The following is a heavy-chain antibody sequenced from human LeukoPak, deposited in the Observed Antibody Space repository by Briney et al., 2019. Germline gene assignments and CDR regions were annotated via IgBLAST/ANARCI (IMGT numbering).Heavy chain of an antibody. Sequence: ASVKVSCKASGYTFTGYYMHWVRQAPGQGLEWMGIINPSGGSTSYAQKFQGRVTMTRDMSTSTVYMELSSLRSEDTAVYYCAREGVSSSSASYGGGYYYYYMDVWGKGTTVTVSS. CDR3: AREGVSSSSASYGGGYYYYYMDV. V-gene: IGHV1-46*01. D-gene: IGHD6-6*01. J-gene: IGHJ6*03. CDR1: GYTFTGYY. CDR2: INPSGGST.